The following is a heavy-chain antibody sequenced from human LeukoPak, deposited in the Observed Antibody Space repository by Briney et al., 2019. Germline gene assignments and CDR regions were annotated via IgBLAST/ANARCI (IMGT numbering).Heavy chain of an antibody. Sequence: SETPSLTCTVSGGSISSYYWSWIRQPPGKGLEWIGYIYYSGSTNYNPSLKSRVTISVDTSKNQFSLKLSSVTAADTAVYYCARHDYDYVWGSYRKSYYYYGMDVWGQGTTVTVSS. CDR1: GGSISSYY. J-gene: IGHJ6*02. D-gene: IGHD3-16*02. CDR3: ARHDYDYVWGSYRKSYYYYGMDV. V-gene: IGHV4-59*08. CDR2: IYYSGST.